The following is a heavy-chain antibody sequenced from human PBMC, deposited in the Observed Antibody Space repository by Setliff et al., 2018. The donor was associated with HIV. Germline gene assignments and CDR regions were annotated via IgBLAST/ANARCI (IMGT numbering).Heavy chain of an antibody. CDR3: ARQGRLVDRDHYY. CDR2: IKQDGSEK. V-gene: IGHV3-7*01. D-gene: IGHD2-15*01. J-gene: IGHJ6*01. Sequence: PGGSLRLSCAASRSTCSGCSVHWVRQAPGKGLEWVANIKQDGSEKNYVDSVKGRFTISRDNAKNSLYLQMNSLRPEDTAVYYCARQGRLVDRDHYY. CDR1: RSTCSGCS.